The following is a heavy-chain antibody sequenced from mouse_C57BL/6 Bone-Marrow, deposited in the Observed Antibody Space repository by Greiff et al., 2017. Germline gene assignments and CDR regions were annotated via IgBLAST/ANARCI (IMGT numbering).Heavy chain of an antibody. J-gene: IGHJ1*03. V-gene: IGHV10-3*01. CDR3: VSPLHYYGRSYHWYFDV. Sequence: EVQLVESGGGLVQPKGSLKLSCAASGFTFNTYAMHWVRQAPGKGLEWVARIRSKSSNYATYYADSVKDRFTISRDDSQSMLYLQMNIQKTEDTAMYYCVSPLHYYGRSYHWYFDVWGTGTTVTVSS. D-gene: IGHD1-1*01. CDR1: GFTFNTYA. CDR2: IRSKSSNYAT.